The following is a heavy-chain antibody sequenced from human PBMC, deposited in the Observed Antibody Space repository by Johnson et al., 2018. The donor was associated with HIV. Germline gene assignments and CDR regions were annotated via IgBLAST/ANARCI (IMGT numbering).Heavy chain of an antibody. V-gene: IGHV3-66*01. J-gene: IGHJ3*02. CDR2: IYSGGST. Sequence: EVQLVESGGGLVQPGGSLRLSCAAFGFTVSSNYMSWVRQAPGKGLDWVSVIYSGGSTYYADSVKGRFTISRVNSKNTLYLHMNSLRAEDTAVYYCARDQSNGWNRGAFDIWGQGTVVTVSS. CDR3: ARDQSNGWNRGAFDI. CDR1: GFTVSSNY. D-gene: IGHD6-19*01.